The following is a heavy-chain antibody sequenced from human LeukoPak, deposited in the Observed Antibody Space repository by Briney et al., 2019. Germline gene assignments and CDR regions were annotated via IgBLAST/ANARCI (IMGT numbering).Heavy chain of an antibody. CDR1: GFTFSSYS. CDR3: ARDYDILTGYYFDY. D-gene: IGHD3-9*01. Sequence: GGSLRLSCAASGFTFSSYSMNWVRQAPGRGLEWVSSISSSSSYIYYADSVKGRFIISRDNAKNSPYLQVNSLRAEDTAVYYCARDYDILTGYYFDYWGQGTLVTVSP. CDR2: ISSSSSYI. V-gene: IGHV3-21*01. J-gene: IGHJ4*02.